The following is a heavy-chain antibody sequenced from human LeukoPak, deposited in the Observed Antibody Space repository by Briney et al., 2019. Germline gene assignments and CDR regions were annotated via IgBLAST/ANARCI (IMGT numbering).Heavy chain of an antibody. D-gene: IGHD3-22*01. CDR3: AKTHYYDSSGYSLDY. V-gene: IGHV3-21*04. J-gene: IGHJ4*02. CDR2: ISSSSSYI. Sequence: GGSLRLSCAASGFTFSSYSRNWVRQAPGKGLEWVSSISSSSSYIYYADSVKGGVTISRDNAKNSLYLQMNSLRAEETAVYSCAKTHYYDSSGYSLDYWGQGTLVTVSS. CDR1: GFTFSSYS.